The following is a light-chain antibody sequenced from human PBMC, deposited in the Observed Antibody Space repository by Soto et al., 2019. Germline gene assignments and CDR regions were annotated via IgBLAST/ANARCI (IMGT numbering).Light chain of an antibody. J-gene: IGLJ1*01. CDR2: AVS. CDR3: SSYTSIATCV. V-gene: IGLV2-14*01. CDR1: SSDVGGYNY. Sequence: QSVLTQPASVSGSPGQSITISCTGTSSDVGGYNYVSWYQQHPDKAPKLMIYAVSNRPSGVSNRFSGSKSGNTASLTISGLQAEDEDDYYCSSYTSIATCVFGTGTKLTVL.